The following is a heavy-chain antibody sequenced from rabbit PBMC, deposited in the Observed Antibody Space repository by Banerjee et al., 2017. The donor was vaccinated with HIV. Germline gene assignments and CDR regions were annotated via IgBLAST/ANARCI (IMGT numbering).Heavy chain of an antibody. J-gene: IGHJ3*01. CDR2: IDPVFGIT. D-gene: IGHD4-1*01. CDR3: ARDLDGVIGWNFGW. V-gene: IGHV1S7*01. CDR1: TLSSYY. Sequence: TLSSYYMNWVRQAPGKGLEWIGYIDPVFGITYYANWVNGRFSISRENAQNTVSLQMTSLTAADTATYFCARDLDGVIGWNFGWWGQGTLVTVS.